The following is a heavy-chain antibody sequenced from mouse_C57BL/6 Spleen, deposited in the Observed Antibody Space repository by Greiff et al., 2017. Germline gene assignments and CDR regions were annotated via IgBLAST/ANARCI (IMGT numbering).Heavy chain of an antibody. Sequence: QVQLQQSGPELVKPGASVKISCTASGYAFSSSWMNWVKQRPGKGLEWIGRICPGDGDTNYNGKFKGKATLTADKSSSTAYMQLSSLTSEDSAVYFCARGPSFDDWGQGTTLSVSS. CDR1: GYAFSSSW. CDR3: ARGPSFDD. V-gene: IGHV1-82*01. J-gene: IGHJ2*01. CDR2: ICPGDGDT.